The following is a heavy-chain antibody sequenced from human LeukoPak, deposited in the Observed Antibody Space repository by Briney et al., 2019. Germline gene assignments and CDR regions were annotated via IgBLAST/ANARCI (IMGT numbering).Heavy chain of an antibody. V-gene: IGHV4-34*01. CDR3: ARGMDIVVVVAATPFDY. D-gene: IGHD2-15*01. CDR2: INHSGST. Sequence: SETLSLTCAVYGGSFSGYYWSWIRQPPGKGLEWIGEINHSGSTNYNPSLKSRVTISVDTSKNQFSLKLSSVTAADTAVYHCARGMDIVVVVAATPFDYWGQGTLVTVSS. CDR1: GGSFSGYY. J-gene: IGHJ4*02.